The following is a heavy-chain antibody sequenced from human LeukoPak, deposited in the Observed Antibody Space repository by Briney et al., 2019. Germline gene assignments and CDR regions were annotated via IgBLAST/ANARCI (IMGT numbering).Heavy chain of an antibody. Sequence: GGSLRLSCAASGFTFSNYGMSWLRQAPGKCLEWVSAITGSGDDAYYADSVHGRFTMSRDNSKRTLYLQMSSLRVEDTAVYYCAKESRGSSPEFWGQGTLVTVSS. V-gene: IGHV3-23*01. CDR2: ITGSGDDA. J-gene: IGHJ1*01. CDR3: AKESRGSSPEF. CDR1: GFTFSNYG. D-gene: IGHD1-26*01.